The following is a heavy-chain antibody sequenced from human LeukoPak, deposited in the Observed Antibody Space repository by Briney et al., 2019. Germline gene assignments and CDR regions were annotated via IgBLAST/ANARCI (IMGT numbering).Heavy chain of an antibody. J-gene: IGHJ5*02. CDR3: ARALPGAATAHNWFDP. CDR1: GYTFTSYG. D-gene: IGHD6-13*01. CDR2: ISGFNGAT. V-gene: IGHV1-18*01. Sequence: ASVKVSCKASGYTFTSYGISWVRQAPGQGLEWMGWISGFNGATNYGQKFQGRVTMTIDTSTNTTYMDLRTVTSDDTAIYYCARALPGAATAHNWFDPWGQGTLVTVSS.